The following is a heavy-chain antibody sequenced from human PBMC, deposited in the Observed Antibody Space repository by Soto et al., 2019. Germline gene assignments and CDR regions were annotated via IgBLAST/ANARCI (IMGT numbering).Heavy chain of an antibody. CDR2: INGDGSST. V-gene: IGHV3-74*01. D-gene: IGHD6-19*01. CDR3: ARSGWYGDF. CDR1: GFTVITFW. Sequence: GGSLILSCAASGFTVITFWMHWVRQAPGKGLVWVSRINGDGSSTGYADSVKGRFTISRDNAKNTLYLQMNSLRAEDTAVYYCARSGWYGDFWGQGTLVTVSS. J-gene: IGHJ4*02.